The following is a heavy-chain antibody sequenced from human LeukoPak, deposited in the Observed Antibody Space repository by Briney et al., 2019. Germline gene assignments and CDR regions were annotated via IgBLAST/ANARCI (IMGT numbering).Heavy chain of an antibody. CDR2: ISGSGGST. CDR3: AKSRINVLLWFGESSEFDP. CDR1: GFTFSSYA. J-gene: IGHJ5*02. D-gene: IGHD3-10*01. V-gene: IGHV3-23*01. Sequence: GGSLRLSCAASGFTFSSYAMSWVRQAPGEGLEWVSAISGSGGSTYYADSVKGRFTISRDNSKNTLHLQMNSLRAEDTAVYYCAKSRINVLLWFGESSEFDPWGQGTLVTVSS.